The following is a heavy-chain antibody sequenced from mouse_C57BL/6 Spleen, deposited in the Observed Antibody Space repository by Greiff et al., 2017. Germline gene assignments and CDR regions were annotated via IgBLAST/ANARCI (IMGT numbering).Heavy chain of an antibody. V-gene: IGHV1-15*01. CDR2: IDPETGGT. Sequence: QVQLQQSGAELVRPGASVTLSCKASGYTFTDYEMHWVKQTPVHGLEWIGAIDPETGGTAYNQKFKGKAILTADKSSSTAYMELRSLTSEDSAVYYCTSPYYYGSSYGVYWGQGTTLTVSS. D-gene: IGHD1-1*01. CDR3: TSPYYYGSSYGVY. CDR1: GYTFTDYE. J-gene: IGHJ2*01.